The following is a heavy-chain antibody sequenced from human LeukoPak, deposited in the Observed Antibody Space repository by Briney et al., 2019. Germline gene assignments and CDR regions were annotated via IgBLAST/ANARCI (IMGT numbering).Heavy chain of an antibody. J-gene: IGHJ6*02. Sequence: GGSLRLSCAASGFTFSSYAMSWVRQTPGQGLEWVSALSGSGGSTYYADSVKGRFTISRDNSKNTLFLQMNSLRAEDTAPYYCAKSVAIYFYYGLDVWGQGTTVAVSS. CDR2: LSGSGGST. CDR3: AKSVAIYFYYGLDV. D-gene: IGHD3-3*01. CDR1: GFTFSSYA. V-gene: IGHV3-23*01.